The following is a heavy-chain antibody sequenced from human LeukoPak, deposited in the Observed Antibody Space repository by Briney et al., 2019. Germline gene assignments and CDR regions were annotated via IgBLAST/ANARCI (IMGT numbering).Heavy chain of an antibody. Sequence: GGSLRLSCAASGFTFSSYGMHWVRQAPGKGLEWVAVISYDGSNKYYAGSVKGRFTISRDNSKNTLYLQMNSLRAEDTAVYYCAKDFRGATSIWGQGTLVTVSS. CDR1: GFTFSSYG. CDR3: AKDFRGATSI. D-gene: IGHD1-26*01. CDR2: ISYDGSNK. V-gene: IGHV3-30*18. J-gene: IGHJ4*02.